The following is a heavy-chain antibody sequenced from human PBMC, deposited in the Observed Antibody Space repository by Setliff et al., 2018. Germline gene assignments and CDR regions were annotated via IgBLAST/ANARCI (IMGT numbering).Heavy chain of an antibody. CDR1: GYSFTSYG. CDR3: LRLVRYCTKIACQATSGDEV. D-gene: IGHD2-8*01. CDR2: ISAYNDNK. Sequence: ASVKVSCKASGYSFTSYGISWVRQAPGQGLEWMGWISAYNDNKKYAQKFQGRVTMTTDTSTNTVFMELRSLRSDDTAVYYCLRLVRYCTKIACQATSGDEVWGLGTLVTVSS. V-gene: IGHV1-18*01. J-gene: IGHJ4*02.